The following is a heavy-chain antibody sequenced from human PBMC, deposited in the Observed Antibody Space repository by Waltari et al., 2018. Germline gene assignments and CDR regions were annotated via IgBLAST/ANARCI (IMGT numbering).Heavy chain of an antibody. CDR2: IYYIGTT. V-gene: IGHV4-38-2*01. J-gene: IGHJ4*02. CDR1: GYSITTGYY. D-gene: IGHD4-17*01. Sequence: QVQLRESGPGPVKPSETLSLTCAASGYSITTGYYWGWIRQPPGKGLEWIGSIYYIGTTYYTPSLKSRVTISLDTSNNHFSLALTSLTAADTAVYYCARGEDYGDQNYFDYWGQGTLVTVSS. CDR3: ARGEDYGDQNYFDY.